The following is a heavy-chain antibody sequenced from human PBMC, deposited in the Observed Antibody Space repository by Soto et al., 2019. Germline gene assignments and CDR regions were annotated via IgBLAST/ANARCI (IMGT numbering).Heavy chain of an antibody. Sequence: GLFIGLCSAAFGLTFCSLGVNWVLQKPGKGLEWVSSISSSSSYIYYADSVKGRFTISRDNAKNSLYLQMNSLRAEDTAVYYCSSVLVGEEVGFHYSYMDFRGKGTSVT. V-gene: IGHV3-21*01. D-gene: IGHD2-8*02. J-gene: IGHJ6*03. CDR3: SSVLVGEEVGFHYSYMDF. CDR2: ISSSSSYI. CDR1: GLTFCSLG.